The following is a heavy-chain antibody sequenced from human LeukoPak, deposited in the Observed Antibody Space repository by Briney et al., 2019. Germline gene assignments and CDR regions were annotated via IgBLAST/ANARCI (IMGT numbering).Heavy chain of an antibody. CDR3: ARENWYLVAVPMDV. CDR2: ISSSSSAI. J-gene: IGHJ6*04. Sequence: GSLRLSCAASGLSFSTPSMNCVRQAPGKRLEWITYISSSSSAIYYAAPVKGRFAISRDNDTNPLYLQINSLRAEDTALYYYARENWYLVAVPMDVCGKGTTVIVSS. V-gene: IGHV3-48*01. D-gene: IGHD1-14*01. CDR1: GLSFSTPS.